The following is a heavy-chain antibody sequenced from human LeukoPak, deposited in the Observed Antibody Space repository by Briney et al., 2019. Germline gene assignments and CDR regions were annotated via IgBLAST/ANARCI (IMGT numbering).Heavy chain of an antibody. D-gene: IGHD4-17*01. CDR2: ISSGSSAI. J-gene: IGHJ4*02. V-gene: IGHV3-21*01. CDR1: GFTFTTYS. Sequence: GGSLRLSCAASGFTFTTYSMTWVRQAPGKGLEWVSIISSGSSAIFSADSVKGRFTISRDNAKNSLYLQMNSLRAEDTAVYYCARDSDYGDYFDYWGQGTLVTVSS. CDR3: ARDSDYGDYFDY.